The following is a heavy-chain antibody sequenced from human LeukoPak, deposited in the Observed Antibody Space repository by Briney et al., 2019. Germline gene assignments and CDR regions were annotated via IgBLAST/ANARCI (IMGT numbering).Heavy chain of an antibody. CDR2: ITGGRST. Sequence: GGSLRLSCAASGFTFSIYAMSWVRQAPGKGLEWVSGITGGRSTYYADSVKGRFTISRDNAKDTLYLHMNSLTAEDTAVYYCARGAKWAYYFDYWGQGTLVTVSS. CDR1: GFTFSIYA. J-gene: IGHJ4*02. CDR3: ARGAKWAYYFDY. D-gene: IGHD1-26*01. V-gene: IGHV3-23*01.